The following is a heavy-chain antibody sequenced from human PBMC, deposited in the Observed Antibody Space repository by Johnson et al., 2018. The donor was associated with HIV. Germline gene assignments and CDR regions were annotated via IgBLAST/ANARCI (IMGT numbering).Heavy chain of an antibody. CDR3: ARDGQQLAVNDAFDI. D-gene: IGHD6-13*01. CDR2: ISYHGSNK. V-gene: IGHV3-30-3*01. CDR1: GFTFSRYA. Sequence: QVQLVESGGGVVQPGRSLRLSCAASGFTFSRYAMHWVRQAPGKGLEWVAVISYHGSNKYYADSVKGRFTISRDNAKNSLYLQMNRLSAEDTAVYYCARDGQQLAVNDAFDIWGQGTMVTVSS. J-gene: IGHJ3*02.